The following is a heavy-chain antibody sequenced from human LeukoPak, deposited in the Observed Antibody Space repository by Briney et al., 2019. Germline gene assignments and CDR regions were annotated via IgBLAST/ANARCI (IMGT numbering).Heavy chain of an antibody. CDR2: ISYDGSNK. CDR1: GFTFSSYA. D-gene: IGHD4-17*01. Sequence: GGSLRLSCAASGFTFSSYAMHWVRQAPGKGLEWVEVISYDGSNKYYADSVKGRFTISRDNSKNTLYLQMNSLRAEDTAVYYCARFGALYDYGDYGPVDYWGQGTLVTVSS. CDR3: ARFGALYDYGDYGPVDY. J-gene: IGHJ4*02. V-gene: IGHV3-30-3*01.